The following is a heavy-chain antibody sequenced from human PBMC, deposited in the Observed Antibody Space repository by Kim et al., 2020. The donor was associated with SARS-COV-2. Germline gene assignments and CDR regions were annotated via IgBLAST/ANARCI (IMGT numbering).Heavy chain of an antibody. CDR2: IYPGDSDT. Sequence: GESLKISCKGSGYSFTSYWIGWVRQMPGKGLEWMGIIYPGDSDTRYSPSFQGQVTISADKSISTAYLQWSSLKASDTAMYYCARQVGFGEVDDAFDIWGQGTMVTVSS. CDR1: GYSFTSYW. CDR3: ARQVGFGEVDDAFDI. J-gene: IGHJ3*02. V-gene: IGHV5-51*01. D-gene: IGHD3-10*01.